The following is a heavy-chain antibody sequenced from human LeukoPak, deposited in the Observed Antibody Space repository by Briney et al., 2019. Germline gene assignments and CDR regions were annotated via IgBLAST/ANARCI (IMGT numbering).Heavy chain of an antibody. Sequence: GGSLRLSCAASGFTFSSYGIHWVRQAPGRGLEWVAVISYDGSNKYYADSVKGRFTISRDNSKNTLYLQMNSLRAEDTAVYYCAKSMVATMMTFDYWGQGTLVTVSS. CDR1: GFTFSSYG. CDR2: ISYDGSNK. CDR3: AKSMVATMMTFDY. J-gene: IGHJ4*02. V-gene: IGHV3-30*18. D-gene: IGHD5-12*01.